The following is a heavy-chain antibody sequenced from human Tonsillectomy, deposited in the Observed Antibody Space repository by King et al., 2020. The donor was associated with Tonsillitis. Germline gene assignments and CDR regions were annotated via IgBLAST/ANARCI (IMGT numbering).Heavy chain of an antibody. J-gene: IGHJ4*02. D-gene: IGHD4-23*01. CDR3: ARGFSIHDTVVTVIDY. CDR1: GFTFSSYA. Sequence: VQLVESGGGVVQPGRSLRLSCAASGFTFSSYALHWVRQAPGKGLEWVALISYDGSNKYYADSVKGRFTASRDNSKNTLYLQMNTLRAEDTAVYYCARGFSIHDTVVTVIDYWGQGTLVTVSS. CDR2: ISYDGSNK. V-gene: IGHV3-30*04.